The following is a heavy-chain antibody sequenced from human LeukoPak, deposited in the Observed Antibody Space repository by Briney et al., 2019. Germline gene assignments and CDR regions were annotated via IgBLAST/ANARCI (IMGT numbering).Heavy chain of an antibody. CDR1: GGSISNYY. D-gene: IGHD2-2*01. V-gene: IGHV4-59*01. Sequence: SETLSLTCTVSGGSISNYYWSWIRQPPGKGLEWIGYIYYSGSANYNPSLKSRVTISVDTSKNQFSLKLNSVTAADTAVYYCARTTEDCSSTSCYQYWFDPWGQGTLVTVSS. CDR3: ARTTEDCSSTSCYQYWFDP. CDR2: IYYSGSA. J-gene: IGHJ5*02.